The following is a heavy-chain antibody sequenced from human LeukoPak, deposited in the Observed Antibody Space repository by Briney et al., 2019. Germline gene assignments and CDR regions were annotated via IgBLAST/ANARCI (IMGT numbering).Heavy chain of an antibody. CDR1: GGSISSSSYY. V-gene: IGHV4-39*01. CDR2: IYYSGST. CDR3: ARHPLNIAAAGGVWFDP. J-gene: IGHJ5*02. Sequence: SETLSLTCTVSGGSISSSSYYWGWIRQPPGKGLEWIGSIYYSGSTYYNPSLKSRVTISVDTSKNQFSLKLSSVTAADTAVYYCARHPLNIAAAGGVWFDPWGQGTLVTVSS. D-gene: IGHD6-25*01.